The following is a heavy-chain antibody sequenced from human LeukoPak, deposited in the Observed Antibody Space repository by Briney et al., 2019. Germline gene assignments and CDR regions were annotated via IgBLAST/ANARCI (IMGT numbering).Heavy chain of an antibody. CDR2: IYYSGST. CDR1: GGSISSSSDY. V-gene: IGHV4-39*01. D-gene: IGHD3-22*01. CDR3: ASSGYYSSFDY. Sequence: SETLSLTCTVSGGSISSSSDYWGWIRQPPGKGLEWLGSIYYSGSTYYSPSLKSRVTISVDTSKNHQFSLKLSSVTAADTSVYYCASSGYYSSFDYWGQGTLVTVSS. J-gene: IGHJ4*02.